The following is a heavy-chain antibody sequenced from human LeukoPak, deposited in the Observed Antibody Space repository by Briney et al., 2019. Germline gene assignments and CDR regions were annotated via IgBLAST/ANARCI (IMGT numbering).Heavy chain of an antibody. Sequence: GGSLRLSCAASGFTFSNSVIHWVRQAPGKGLEWVAVISYDGSNKYYADSVKGRFTISRDNSKNTLYLQMNSLRAEDTAVYYCAKDKGVGPTPNYGMDVWGQGTTVTVSS. CDR1: GFTFSNSV. D-gene: IGHD1-26*01. CDR3: AKDKGVGPTPNYGMDV. CDR2: ISYDGSNK. V-gene: IGHV3-30*18. J-gene: IGHJ6*02.